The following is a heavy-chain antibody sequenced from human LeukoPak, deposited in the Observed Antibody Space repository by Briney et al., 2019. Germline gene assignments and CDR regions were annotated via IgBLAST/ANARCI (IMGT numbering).Heavy chain of an antibody. CDR3: ARDSYYYDSGYFDY. CDR2: IYHSGST. J-gene: IGHJ4*02. V-gene: IGHV4-30-2*01. CDR1: GGSISSGGYS. D-gene: IGHD3-22*01. Sequence: KASETLSLTCAVSGGSISSGGYSWSWIRQPPGKGLEWIGYIYHSGSTYYNPSLKSRVTISVDRSKNQFSLKLSSVTAADTAVYYCARDSYYYDSGYFDYWGQGTLVTVSS.